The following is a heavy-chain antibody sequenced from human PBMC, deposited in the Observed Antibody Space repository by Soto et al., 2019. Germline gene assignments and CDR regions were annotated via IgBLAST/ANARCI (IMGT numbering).Heavy chain of an antibody. Sequence: EVQLVESGGGLVKPGGSLRLSCAASGFTFSSYTMNWVRQAPGKGLEWVSSISSSSHYIYYADSVKGRFTISRDNAKDSLYLQMNSLRAEDTAVYYCARDNYYYGMDVWGQGTTVTASS. CDR3: ARDNYYYGMDV. J-gene: IGHJ6*02. CDR1: GFTFSSYT. CDR2: ISSSSHYI. V-gene: IGHV3-21*01.